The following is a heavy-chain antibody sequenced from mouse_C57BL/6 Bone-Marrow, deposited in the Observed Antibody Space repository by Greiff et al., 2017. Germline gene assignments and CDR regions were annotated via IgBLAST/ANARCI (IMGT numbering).Heavy chain of an antibody. J-gene: IGHJ3*01. CDR2: IWGVGST. CDR1: GFSLTSYG. Sequence: VQLKESGPGLVAPSQSLSITCTVSGFSLTSYGVDWVRQSPGKGLEWLGVIWGVGSTNYNSALKSRLSISKDNSKSQVFLKMNRLQTDDTAMYYCASYDYDGGYAYWGQGTLVTVSA. CDR3: ASYDYDGGYAY. V-gene: IGHV2-6*01. D-gene: IGHD2-4*01.